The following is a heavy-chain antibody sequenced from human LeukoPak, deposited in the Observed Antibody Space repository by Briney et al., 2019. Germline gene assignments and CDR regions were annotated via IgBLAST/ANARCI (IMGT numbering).Heavy chain of an antibody. Sequence: ASVKVSCKASGYTFTSYYIHWVRQAPGQGLEWMGIINPSGGSTSYAQKFQGRVTMTRDTSTSTVYMELSSLRSEDTAVYYCAREGTGMSPIAAAGFWGQGTLVTVSS. D-gene: IGHD6-13*01. CDR3: AREGTGMSPIAAAGF. CDR1: GYTFTSYY. CDR2: INPSGGST. V-gene: IGHV1-46*01. J-gene: IGHJ4*02.